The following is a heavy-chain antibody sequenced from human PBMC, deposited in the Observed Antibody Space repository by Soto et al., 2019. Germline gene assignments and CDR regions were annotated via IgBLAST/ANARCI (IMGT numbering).Heavy chain of an antibody. CDR1: GGTFSSYA. J-gene: IGHJ6*02. D-gene: IGHD1-20*01. V-gene: IGHV1-69*06. CDR2: IIPIFGTA. Sequence: SVKVSCKASGGTFSSYAISWVRQAPGQGLEWMGGIIPIFGTANYAQKFQGRVTITADKSTSTAYMELSSLRSEDTAVYYCARAYNWNDGGYYYYYGMDVWGQGTTVTAP. CDR3: ARAYNWNDGGYYYYYGMDV.